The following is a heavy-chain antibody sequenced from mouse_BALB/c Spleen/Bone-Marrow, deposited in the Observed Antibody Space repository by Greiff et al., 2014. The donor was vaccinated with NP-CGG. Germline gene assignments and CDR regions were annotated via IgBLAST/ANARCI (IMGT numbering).Heavy chain of an antibody. CDR3: ARREGNHAAWFAY. Sequence: VQLKESGPDLVKPSQPLSLTCTVTGYSITSGYSWHWIRQFPGNKLEWMGYIHYSGSTNYNPSLKSRISITRDTSKNQFFLQLNSVTTEDTATYCCARREGNHAAWFAYWGQGTLVTVSA. J-gene: IGHJ3*01. CDR1: GYSITSGYS. CDR2: IHYSGST. D-gene: IGHD2-1*01. V-gene: IGHV3-1*02.